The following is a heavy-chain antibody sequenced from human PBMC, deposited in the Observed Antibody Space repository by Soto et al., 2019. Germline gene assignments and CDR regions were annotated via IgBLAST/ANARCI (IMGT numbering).Heavy chain of an antibody. CDR3: AKDTGDGYYYYGMDV. D-gene: IGHD3-10*01. CDR1: GYTFTGYY. J-gene: IGHJ6*02. Sequence: ASVKVSCKASGYTFTGYYMHWVRQAPGQGLEWMGWINPNSGGTNYAQKFQGRVTMTRDTSISTAYMELSRLRSDDTALYYCAKDTGDGYYYYGMDVWGQGTTVTVYS. CDR2: INPNSGGT. V-gene: IGHV1-2*02.